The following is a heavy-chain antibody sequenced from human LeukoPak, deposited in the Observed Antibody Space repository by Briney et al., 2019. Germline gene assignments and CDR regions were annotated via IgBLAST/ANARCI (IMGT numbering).Heavy chain of an antibody. J-gene: IGHJ4*02. Sequence: GASVKVSCKAAGYTFTRYNMHWVRQAPGQGLEWRGRMNPKSGATNYVQKFQGTVTMTRDTSISTVYMELRRLTSDDTAVYFCARDLFGTIPRGDIGYWGQGTLVTVSS. D-gene: IGHD3-10*01. CDR3: ARDLFGTIPRGDIGY. CDR1: GYTFTRYN. CDR2: MNPKSGAT. V-gene: IGHV1-2*06.